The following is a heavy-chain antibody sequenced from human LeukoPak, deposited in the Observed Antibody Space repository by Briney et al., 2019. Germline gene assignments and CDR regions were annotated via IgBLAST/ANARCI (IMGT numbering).Heavy chain of an antibody. V-gene: IGHV3-23*01. Sequence: GSLRLSCAASGFTFSSYAMSWVRLAPGKGLEGVSAISGSGGSTYYADSVKGRFTISRDNSKNTLYLQMNSLRAEDTAVYYCAKHPYDILTGYYISYYFDYWGQGTLVTVSS. D-gene: IGHD3-9*01. CDR3: AKHPYDILTGYYISYYFDY. J-gene: IGHJ4*02. CDR1: GFTFSSYA. CDR2: ISGSGGST.